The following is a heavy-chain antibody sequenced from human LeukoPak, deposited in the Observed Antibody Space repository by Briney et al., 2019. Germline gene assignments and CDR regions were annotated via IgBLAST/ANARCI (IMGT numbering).Heavy chain of an antibody. CDR3: ARYIVGAIDY. CDR2: IYYSGST. J-gene: IGHJ4*02. Sequence: SETLSLTCTVSGGSISSSSYYWGWIRQPPGKGLEWIGSIYYSGSTYQNPSLKSRVTIFVDTSKNQFSLKLSSVTAADTAVHYCARYIVGAIDYWGQGTLVTVSS. V-gene: IGHV4-39*07. D-gene: IGHD1-26*01. CDR1: GGSISSSSYY.